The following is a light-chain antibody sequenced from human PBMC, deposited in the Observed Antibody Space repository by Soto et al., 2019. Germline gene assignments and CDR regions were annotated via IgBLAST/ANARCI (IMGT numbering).Light chain of an antibody. CDR1: QALQRSF. CDR3: QQYDHSPRT. V-gene: IGKV3-20*01. Sequence: IVLTQSPGTLSLSPGERATLSCRASQALQRSFLAWYQHKPGQSPRLLISGVSSRAAGVPDRFSGSGSGTDFTLTISRLEPQDSAVYFCQQYDHSPRTFGQGTKVEI. J-gene: IGKJ1*01. CDR2: GVS.